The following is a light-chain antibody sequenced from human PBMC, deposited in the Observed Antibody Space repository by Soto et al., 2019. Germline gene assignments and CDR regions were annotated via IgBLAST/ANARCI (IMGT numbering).Light chain of an antibody. CDR3: HSGT. CDR1: QTIRYW. V-gene: IGKV1-5*01. Sequence: DIELTQSPSTLSASVGDRATITFRASQTIRYWLAWYQQKPGKVPKLLIYDASTLVNGVPSRFSGSGSGTDFALTINGLQPDDFATYYCHSGTFGQGTKVQIK. CDR2: DAS. J-gene: IGKJ1*01.